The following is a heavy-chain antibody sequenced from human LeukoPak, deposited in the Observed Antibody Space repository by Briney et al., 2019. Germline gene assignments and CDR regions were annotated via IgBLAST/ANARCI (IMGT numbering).Heavy chain of an antibody. Sequence: SETLSLTCTVSSGSISSNYWSWIRQPPGKGLELIGYTYYSGGNNYNPSLKSRVTISVDTSKNQFSLKLTSVTAADTAVYYCARGWSSRKAFDIWGQGTMVTVSS. CDR3: ARGWSSRKAFDI. CDR1: SGSISSNY. CDR2: TYYSGGN. V-gene: IGHV4-59*01. D-gene: IGHD6-6*01. J-gene: IGHJ3*02.